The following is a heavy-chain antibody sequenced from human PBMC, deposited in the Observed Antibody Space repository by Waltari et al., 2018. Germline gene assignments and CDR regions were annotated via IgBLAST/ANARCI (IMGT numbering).Heavy chain of an antibody. CDR3: AEGLSGSYLNY. Sequence: EVQLLESGGGLVQPGGSLRLSCAASGFTFSSYAMSWVRQAPGKGLECVSAISGSGGSTYYADSVKGRFNISRHKSKNTLYLQMNSLRAEDKAVYYCAEGLSGSYLNYWGQGTLVTVSS. D-gene: IGHD1-26*01. CDR2: ISGSGGST. J-gene: IGHJ4*02. V-gene: IGHV3-23*01. CDR1: GFTFSSYA.